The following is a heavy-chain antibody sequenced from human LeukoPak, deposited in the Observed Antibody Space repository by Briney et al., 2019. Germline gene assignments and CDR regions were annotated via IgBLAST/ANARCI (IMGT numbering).Heavy chain of an antibody. Sequence: SVKVSCKASGGTFSSYAISWVRQAPGQGLEWKGGIIPIFGTANYAQKFQGRVTITADESTSTAYMELSSLRSEDTAVYYCARDLQDWGSRDPIIFDYWGQGTLVTVSS. D-gene: IGHD7-27*01. CDR2: IIPIFGTA. CDR1: GGTFSSYA. CDR3: ARDLQDWGSRDPIIFDY. J-gene: IGHJ4*02. V-gene: IGHV1-69*13.